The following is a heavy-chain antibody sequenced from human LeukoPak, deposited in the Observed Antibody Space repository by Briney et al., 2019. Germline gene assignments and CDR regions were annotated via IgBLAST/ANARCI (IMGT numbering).Heavy chain of an antibody. Sequence: GGSLRLSCAASGFTFSSYSMNWVRQAPGKGLEWVSYISSSSSTIYYADSVKGRFTISRDNSKNTLYLQMNSLRAEDTAVYYCAKWGHYDFWSGYTVFDYWGQGTLVTVSS. V-gene: IGHV3-48*01. CDR3: AKWGHYDFWSGYTVFDY. J-gene: IGHJ4*02. CDR1: GFTFSSYS. D-gene: IGHD3-3*01. CDR2: ISSSSSTI.